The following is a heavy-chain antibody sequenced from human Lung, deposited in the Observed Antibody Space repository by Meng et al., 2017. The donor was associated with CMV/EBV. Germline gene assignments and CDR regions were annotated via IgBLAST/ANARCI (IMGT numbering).Heavy chain of an antibody. J-gene: IGHJ5*02. CDR3: TREGRLNWFDP. Sequence: GESLKISCADSEFTFNSYAMHWVRQAPGKGLEWVAIISYDGRDKYYAESVKGRFTISRDNSKNTLYLQMNSLRTEDTALYFCTREGRLNWFDPWGQGTLVTFSS. V-gene: IGHV3-30*04. CDR1: EFTFNSYA. CDR2: ISYDGRDK.